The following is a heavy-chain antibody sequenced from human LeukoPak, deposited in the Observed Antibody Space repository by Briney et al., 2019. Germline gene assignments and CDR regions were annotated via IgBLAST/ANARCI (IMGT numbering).Heavy chain of an antibody. CDR2: VHYSGSI. CDR3: ARHPSGRMWLQQGGWFDP. Sequence: SETLSLTCTVSGGSISSSSYYWAWIRQPPGKGLEWIGSVHYSGSIYYNPSLKSRVTISVDTSKNQFSLKLTSVTAADTAVYYCARHPSGRMWLQQGGWFDPWGQGTLVTVSS. D-gene: IGHD5-24*01. J-gene: IGHJ5*02. V-gene: IGHV4-39*01. CDR1: GGSISSSSYY.